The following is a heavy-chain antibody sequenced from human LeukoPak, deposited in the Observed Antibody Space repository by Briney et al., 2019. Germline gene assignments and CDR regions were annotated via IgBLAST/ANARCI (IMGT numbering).Heavy chain of an antibody. D-gene: IGHD2-8*02. CDR1: GFPFQSYW. Sequence: GGSRRLSCTASGFPFQSYWMNWVRQAPGKGLELVANINADGSDKYFMDSVKGRFSISRDNANNRLYLQMTSLRAEDTAVYYCMPGRGYWGQGTLVAVSS. V-gene: IGHV3-7*01. CDR2: INADGSDK. CDR3: MPGRGY. J-gene: IGHJ4*02.